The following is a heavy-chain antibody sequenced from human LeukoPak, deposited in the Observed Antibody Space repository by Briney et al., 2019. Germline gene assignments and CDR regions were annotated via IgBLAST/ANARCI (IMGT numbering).Heavy chain of an antibody. CDR3: VRDGDDFNFDY. V-gene: IGHV3-74*01. CDR2: VKGDGSFT. Sequence: GGSLRLSCAASGFTFRSRWMHWVRQAPGKGLVWVSRVKGDGSFTNYADSVYGRFTISRDNAKNTLYLHMHSLRVEDTAVYYCVRDGDDFNFDYWGQGSLVTVSS. CDR1: GFTFRSRW. D-gene: IGHD5-24*01. J-gene: IGHJ4*02.